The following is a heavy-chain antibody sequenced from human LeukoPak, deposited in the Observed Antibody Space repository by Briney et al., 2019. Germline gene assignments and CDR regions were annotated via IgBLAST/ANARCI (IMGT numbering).Heavy chain of an antibody. CDR2: INPNSGGT. D-gene: IGHD3-10*01. J-gene: IGHJ4*02. Sequence: ASVKVSCKASGYTFTSYYIHWVRQAPGQGLEWMGWINPNSGGTNYAQKFQGRVTMTRDTSISTAYMELSRLRSDDTAVYYCARAMVRGVMQVGYWGQGTLVTVSS. V-gene: IGHV1-2*02. CDR3: ARAMVRGVMQVGY. CDR1: GYTFTSYY.